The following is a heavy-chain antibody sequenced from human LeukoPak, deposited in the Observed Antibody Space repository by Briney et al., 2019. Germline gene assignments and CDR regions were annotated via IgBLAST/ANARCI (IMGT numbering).Heavy chain of an antibody. Sequence: GGSLRLSCAASGFTFSSYGMHWVRQAPGKGLEWVAFIRYDGSNKYYADSVKGRFTCSRDNAKNSVYLQMNSLRAEDTALYYCARGHQGMDVWGKGTTVIVSS. V-gene: IGHV3-30*02. CDR3: ARGHQGMDV. CDR1: GFTFSSYG. J-gene: IGHJ6*03. CDR2: IRYDGSNK.